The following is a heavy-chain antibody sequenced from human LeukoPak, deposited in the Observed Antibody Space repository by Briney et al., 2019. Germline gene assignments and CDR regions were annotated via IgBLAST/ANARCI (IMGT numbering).Heavy chain of an antibody. CDR3: ARQTSGSYSQFDY. CDR1: GYSISSGYY. J-gene: IGHJ4*02. CDR2: IYHSGST. V-gene: IGHV4-38-2*01. D-gene: IGHD1-26*01. Sequence: SETLSLTCAVSGYSISSGYYWGWIRQPPGKGLEWIGSIYHSGSTYYNPSLKSRVTISVDTSKNQFSLKLSSVTAADTAVYNCARQTSGSYSQFDYWGQGTLVTVSS.